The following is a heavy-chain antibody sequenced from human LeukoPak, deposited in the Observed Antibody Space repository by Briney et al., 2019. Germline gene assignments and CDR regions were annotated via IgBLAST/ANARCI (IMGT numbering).Heavy chain of an antibody. CDR2: IKQDGSEK. V-gene: IGHV3-7*01. CDR3: ARTSPGWWELTYFDY. D-gene: IGHD1-26*01. CDR1: GFTFSSYA. Sequence: GGSLRLSCAASGFTFSSYAMHWVRQAPGKGLEWVANIKQDGSEKYYVDSVKGRFTISRDNAKNSLYLQMNSLRAEDTAVYYCARTSPGWWELTYFDYWGQGTLVTVSS. J-gene: IGHJ4*02.